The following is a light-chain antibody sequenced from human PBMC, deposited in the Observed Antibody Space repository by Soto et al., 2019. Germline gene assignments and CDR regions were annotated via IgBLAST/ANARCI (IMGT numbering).Light chain of an antibody. J-gene: IGLJ2*01. Sequence: QSVLTQPPSVSAAPGQTVTISCSGSSSNIENNYISWYQQLPGTAPRLLIYDNNKRPSGIPDRFSGSKSGTSATLGITGLQNGDEADYYCGTWDSSLSAVVFGGGTKVTVL. CDR1: SSNIENNY. CDR3: GTWDSSLSAVV. CDR2: DNN. V-gene: IGLV1-51*01.